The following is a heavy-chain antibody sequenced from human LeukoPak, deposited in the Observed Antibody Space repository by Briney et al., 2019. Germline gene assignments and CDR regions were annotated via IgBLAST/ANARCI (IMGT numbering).Heavy chain of an antibody. CDR1: GYTFTSYY. D-gene: IGHD3-10*01. V-gene: IGHV1-46*01. CDR3: AILAMVRGAPLFDY. Sequence: ASVKISCKASGYTFTSYYMHWVRQAPGQGLEWMGIINPSGGSTSYAQKFQSRVTMTRDMSTSTVYMELSSLRSEDTVVYYCAILAMVRGAPLFDYWGQGTLVTVSS. J-gene: IGHJ4*02. CDR2: INPSGGST.